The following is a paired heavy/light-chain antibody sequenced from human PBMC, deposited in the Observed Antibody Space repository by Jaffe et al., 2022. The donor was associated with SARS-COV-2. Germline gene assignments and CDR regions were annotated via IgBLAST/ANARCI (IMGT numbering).Light chain of an antibody. Sequence: QPALTQPASVSGSPGQSITISCTGTDNDVGGYNLVSWYQQHPGKAPKLMIYEGNKRPSGVSYRFSGSKSGNTASLTISGLQAEDEADYHCCSYTRSGTFVVFGGGTKLTVL. CDR1: DNDVGGYNL. V-gene: IGLV2-23*03. CDR2: EGN. CDR3: CSYTRSGTFVV. J-gene: IGLJ2*01.
Heavy chain of an antibody. CDR3: ARDFRYDGSSGYYVNDY. CDR2: ISNSRTII. Sequence: EVQLVESGGGLVQPGGSLRLSCAASGFTFSTYNMNWVRQAPGKGLEWVSYISNSRTIIYYADSVKGRFTISRDNAKNSLYLQMNSLRAEDTAVYYCARDFRYDGSSGYYVNDYWGQGILVTVSS. V-gene: IGHV3-48*01. CDR1: GFTFSTYN. J-gene: IGHJ4*02. D-gene: IGHD3-22*01.